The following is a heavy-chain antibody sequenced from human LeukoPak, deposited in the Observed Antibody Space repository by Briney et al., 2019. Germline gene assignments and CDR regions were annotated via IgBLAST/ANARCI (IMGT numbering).Heavy chain of an antibody. Sequence: SETLSLTCTVSGGSISSYYWSWIRQPAGKGLEWIGRIYTSGSTNYNPSLKSRVTMSVDTSKNQFSLKLSSVTAADTAVYYCARDLIGEVRKRDYYYDSSGYYYVPGSVPWYFDLWGRGTLVTVSS. CDR2: IYTSGST. CDR1: GGSISSYY. V-gene: IGHV4-4*07. J-gene: IGHJ2*01. D-gene: IGHD3-22*01. CDR3: ARDLIGEVRKRDYYYDSSGYYYVPGSVPWYFDL.